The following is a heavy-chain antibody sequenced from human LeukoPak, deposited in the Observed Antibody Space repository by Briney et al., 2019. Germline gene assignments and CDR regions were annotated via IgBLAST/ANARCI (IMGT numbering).Heavy chain of an antibody. Sequence: SQTLSLTCAVSGGSISSGGYSWSWIRQPPGKGLEWIGYIYHSGSTYYNPSLKSRVTISVDRSKNQFSLKLSSVTAADTAVYYCASSMVRGVINWFDPWGQGTLVTVSS. CDR2: IYHSGST. J-gene: IGHJ5*02. CDR3: ASSMVRGVINWFDP. CDR1: GGSISSGGYS. D-gene: IGHD3-10*01. V-gene: IGHV4-30-2*01.